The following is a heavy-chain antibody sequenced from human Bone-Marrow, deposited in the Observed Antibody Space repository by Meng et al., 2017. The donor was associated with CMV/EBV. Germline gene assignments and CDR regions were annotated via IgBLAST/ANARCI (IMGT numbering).Heavy chain of an antibody. CDR2: IYSGGST. CDR1: GFTVSSNY. Sequence: GESLKISCAASGFTVSSNYMSWVRQAPGKGLEWVSVIYSGGSTYYADSVKGRFTISRDNSKNTLYLQMNSLRAEDTAVYYCARAINYYYGMDVWGQGTTVTVYS. J-gene: IGHJ6*02. CDR3: ARAINYYYGMDV. V-gene: IGHV3-53*01. D-gene: IGHD5-12*01.